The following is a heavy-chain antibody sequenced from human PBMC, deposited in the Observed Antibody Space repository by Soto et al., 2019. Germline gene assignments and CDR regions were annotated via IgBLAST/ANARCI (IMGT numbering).Heavy chain of an antibody. J-gene: IGHJ4*02. Sequence: PSETLSLTCTVSGGSISSGDYYWSWIRQPPGKGLEWIGYIYYSGSTYYNPSLKSRVSISLDTSKNHFSLELTSVTAADTAVYYCARVKLAGRGGFDCWGLGTLVTVSS. D-gene: IGHD2-15*01. CDR3: ARVKLAGRGGFDC. CDR1: GGSISSGDYY. CDR2: IYYSGST. V-gene: IGHV4-30-4*01.